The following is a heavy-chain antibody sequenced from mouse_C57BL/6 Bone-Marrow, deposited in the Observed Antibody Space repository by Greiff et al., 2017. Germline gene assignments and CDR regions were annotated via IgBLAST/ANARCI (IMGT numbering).Heavy chain of an antibody. V-gene: IGHV5-9*01. D-gene: IGHD2-1*01. CDR1: GFTFSSYT. Sequence: EVMLVESGGGLVKPGGSLKLSCAASGFTFSSYTMSWVRQTPEKRLEWVATISGGGGNTYYPDSVKGRFTISRDNAKNTLYLQMSSLRSEDTALYYCASPVLLWSAWFACWGQGALVTVSA. J-gene: IGHJ3*01. CDR2: ISGGGGNT. CDR3: ASPVLLWSAWFAC.